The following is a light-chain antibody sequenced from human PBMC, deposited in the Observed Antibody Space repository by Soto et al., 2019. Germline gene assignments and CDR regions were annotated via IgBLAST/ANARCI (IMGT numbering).Light chain of an antibody. CDR2: EGS. CDR1: SSDVGSYNL. CDR3: CSYEASSPWG. Sequence: QSALTQPASVSGSPGQSITISCTGTSSDVGSYNLVSWYQQHPGKAPKLMIYEGSKRPSGVSNRFSGSKSGNTASLTISGRQADDGADYYCCSYEASSPWGFGGGAKLTV. V-gene: IGLV2-23*01. J-gene: IGLJ3*02.